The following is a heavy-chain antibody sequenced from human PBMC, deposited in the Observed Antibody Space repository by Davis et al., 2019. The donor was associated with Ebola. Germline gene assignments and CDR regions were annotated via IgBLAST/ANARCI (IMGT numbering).Heavy chain of an antibody. CDR1: GGSISSSNW. V-gene: IGHV4-4*02. J-gene: IGHJ5*02. CDR3: ARFETTVTTGWFDP. Sequence: MPSETLSLTCAVSGGSISSSNWWSWVRQPPGKGLEWIGEIYHSGSTNYNPSLKSRLTISVDTSKNRFSLKLSSVTAADTAVYYCARFETTVTTGWFDPWGQGTLVTVSS. D-gene: IGHD4-17*01. CDR2: IYHSGST.